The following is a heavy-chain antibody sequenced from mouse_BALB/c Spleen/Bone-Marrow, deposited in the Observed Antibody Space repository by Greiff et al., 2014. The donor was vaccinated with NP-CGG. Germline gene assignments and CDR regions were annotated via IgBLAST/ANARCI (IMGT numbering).Heavy chain of an antibody. CDR2: IHPSNGRT. Sequence: QVQLQQSGTELVKPGASVKLSCKASGYTFTSHWIHWVKQGPGQGLEWIGEIHPSNGRTNYSEKFKTKATLTVDKSSSTAHMQLSSLTSEDSAVYYCARGTARAMMDYWGQGTSVTVSS. V-gene: IGHV1S81*02. D-gene: IGHD3-2*01. J-gene: IGHJ4*01. CDR1: GYTFTSHW. CDR3: ARGTARAMMDY.